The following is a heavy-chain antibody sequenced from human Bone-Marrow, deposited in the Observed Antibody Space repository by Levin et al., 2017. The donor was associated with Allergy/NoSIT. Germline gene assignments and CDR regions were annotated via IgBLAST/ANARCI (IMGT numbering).Heavy chain of an antibody. D-gene: IGHD2-15*01. V-gene: IGHV1-2*02. CDR2: INPNTGVT. Sequence: ASVKVSCKTSGFTFTDYYLHWVRQAPGQGLEWMGWINPNTGVTNYAQRFQGRVTMTRDTSINTAYMELTWLKSDDTAVIYCARGGSRLSDWRQGTLVTVSS. CDR1: GFTFTDYY. J-gene: IGHJ4*02. CDR3: ARGGSRLSD.